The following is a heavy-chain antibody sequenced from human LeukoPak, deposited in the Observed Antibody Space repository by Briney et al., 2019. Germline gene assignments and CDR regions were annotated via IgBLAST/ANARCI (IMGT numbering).Heavy chain of an antibody. J-gene: IGHJ2*01. CDR1: GFTFSSYE. Sequence: GGSLRLSCAASGFTFSSYEMNWVRQAPGKGLEWVSYISSSGSTIYYADSVKGRFTISRGNAKNSLYLQMNSLRAGDTAVYYCARGGSSSWAPNWYFDLWGRGTLVTVSS. CDR3: ARGGSSSWAPNWYFDL. D-gene: IGHD6-13*01. V-gene: IGHV3-48*03. CDR2: ISSSGSTI.